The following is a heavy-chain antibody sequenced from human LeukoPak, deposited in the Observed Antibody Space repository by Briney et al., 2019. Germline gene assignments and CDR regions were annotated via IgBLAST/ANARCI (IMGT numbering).Heavy chain of an antibody. V-gene: IGHV4-59*12. CDR2: IYYSGST. D-gene: IGHD5/OR15-5a*01. J-gene: IGHJ5*02. Sequence: SETLSLTCTVSGGSISSYYWSWIRQPPGKGLEWIGYIYYSGSTYYNPSLKSRVTISVDTSKNQFSLKLSSVTAADTAVYYCARDLGGLNWFDPWGQGTLVTVSS. CDR1: GGSISSYY. CDR3: ARDLGGLNWFDP.